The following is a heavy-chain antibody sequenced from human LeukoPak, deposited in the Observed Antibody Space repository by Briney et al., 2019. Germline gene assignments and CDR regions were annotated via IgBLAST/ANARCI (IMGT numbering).Heavy chain of an antibody. V-gene: IGHV3-21*01. J-gene: IGHJ6*04. CDR2: IGTSTSYI. Sequence: GGSLGLSCAASRFTFNIYALHWVRQAPGKGLEWVSSIGTSTSYIYYADSVKGRFTISRDNAKNSLYLQMNSLRAEDTAVYYCAELGITMIGGVWGKGTTVTISS. CDR3: AELGITMIGGV. D-gene: IGHD3-10*02. CDR1: RFTFNIYA.